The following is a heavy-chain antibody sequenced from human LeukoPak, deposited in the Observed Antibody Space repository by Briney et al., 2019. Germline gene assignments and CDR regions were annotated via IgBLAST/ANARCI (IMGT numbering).Heavy chain of an antibody. D-gene: IGHD1-26*01. CDR3: ATNIPTPTTSPPLGY. CDR1: GGSISSYY. V-gene: IGHV4-59*08. J-gene: IGHJ4*02. CDR2: VDYSGRT. Sequence: SETLSLTCTVSGGSISSYYWSWIRQPAGKGLEWIGYVDYSGRTKYSPSLKSRVTISVDTSKYQFSLEVSSVTAADTAVYYCATNIPTPTTSPPLGYWGQGTLVTVSS.